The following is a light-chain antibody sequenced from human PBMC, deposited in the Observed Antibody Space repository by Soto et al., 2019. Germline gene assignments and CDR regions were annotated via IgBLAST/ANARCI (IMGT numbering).Light chain of an antibody. CDR2: DNN. CDR3: QSYDNRLSGVI. CDR1: SSNIGAHYD. J-gene: IGLJ2*01. V-gene: IGLV1-40*01. Sequence: QPVLTQPPSVSGAPGQRVTISCTGSSSNIGAHYDVLWYQHLPGTAPKLLISDNNNRPSGVPDRFSASKSGTTASLAITGLQAEDEADYYCQSYDNRLSGVIFGGGTKLTVL.